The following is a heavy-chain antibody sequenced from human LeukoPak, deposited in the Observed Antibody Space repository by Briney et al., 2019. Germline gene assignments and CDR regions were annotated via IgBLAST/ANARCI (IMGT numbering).Heavy chain of an antibody. CDR1: GGSISSSSYY. D-gene: IGHD3-10*01. V-gene: IGHV4-39*07. CDR3: ARLLWFGELR. Sequence: SETLSLTCTVSGGSISSSSYYWGWIRQPPGKGLEWIGSIYYSGSTYYNPSLKSRVTISVDTSKNQFSLKLSSATAADTAVYYCARLLWFGELRWGQGTLSPSPQ. J-gene: IGHJ4*02. CDR2: IYYSGST.